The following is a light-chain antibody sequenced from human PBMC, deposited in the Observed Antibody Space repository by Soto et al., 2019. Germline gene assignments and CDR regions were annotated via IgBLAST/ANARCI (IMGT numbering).Light chain of an antibody. J-gene: IGLJ1*01. CDR3: CSYAGSSTFYV. CDR1: SSDVGSYNL. Sequence: QSVLTQPASVSGSPGQSITISCTGTSSDVGSYNLISWYQQYPGKAPKLMIHEVSKRPSGVSNRFSGSKSGNTASLTISGLQAEDEADYYCCSYAGSSTFYVFGTGTKVTV. CDR2: EVS. V-gene: IGLV2-23*02.